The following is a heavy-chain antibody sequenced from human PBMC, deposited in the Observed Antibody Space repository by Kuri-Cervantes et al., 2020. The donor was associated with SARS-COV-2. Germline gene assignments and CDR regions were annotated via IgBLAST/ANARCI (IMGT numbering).Heavy chain of an antibody. Sequence: ASVMVTCKASGYTFTGYYMHWGRQAPGQGLEWMGWINPNSGGTNYAQKFQGRVTMTRDTSTSTAYMELSSLISEDTAVYYCSTDLGNHWPNIWGQGTMVTVSS. CDR1: GYTFTGYY. D-gene: IGHD3-16*01. CDR2: INPNSGGT. CDR3: STDLGNHWPNI. V-gene: IGHV1-2*02. J-gene: IGHJ3*02.